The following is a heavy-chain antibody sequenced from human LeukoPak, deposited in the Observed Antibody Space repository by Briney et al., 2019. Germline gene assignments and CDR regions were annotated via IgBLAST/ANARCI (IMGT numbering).Heavy chain of an antibody. J-gene: IGHJ1*01. D-gene: IGHD3-10*01. CDR3: ARGSSSQYFRF. V-gene: IGHV1-69*01. Sequence: SVKVSCKASGSTFSSYAISWVRQAPGQGLEWMGGIIPIFGTANYAQKFQGRVTITADESTSTAYMELTSLRSDDTTIYFCARGSSSQYFRFWGQGTLVTVSS. CDR2: IIPIFGTA. CDR1: GSTFSSYA.